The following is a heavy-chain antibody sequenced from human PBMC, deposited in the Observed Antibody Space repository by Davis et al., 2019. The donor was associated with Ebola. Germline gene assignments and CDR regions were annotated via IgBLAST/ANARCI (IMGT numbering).Heavy chain of an antibody. D-gene: IGHD5-12*01. Sequence: ASVKVSCKASGYTFTNYDVHWVRQGTGQGLEWIGWMNPNSANTGYGQKFQGRVTMTRNTSISTADMELSSLTYEDTAVYYCARGRKVAKMGSWFDPWGQGTLVTVSS. CDR3: ARGRKVAKMGSWFDP. J-gene: IGHJ5*02. V-gene: IGHV1-8*01. CDR1: GYTFTNYD. CDR2: MNPNSANT.